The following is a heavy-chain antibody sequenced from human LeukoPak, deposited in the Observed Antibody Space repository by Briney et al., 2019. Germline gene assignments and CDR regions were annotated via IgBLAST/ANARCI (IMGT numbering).Heavy chain of an antibody. V-gene: IGHV3-66*01. CDR1: GFTVSSNY. Sequence: GGSPRLSCAASGFTVSSNYMSWVRQAPGKGLEWVSVIYSGGSTYYADSVKGRFTISRDNSKNTLYLQMNSLRAEDTAVYYCARGKMAPPDRHFDYWGQGTLVTVSS. D-gene: IGHD5-24*01. CDR2: IYSGGST. CDR3: ARGKMAPPDRHFDY. J-gene: IGHJ4*02.